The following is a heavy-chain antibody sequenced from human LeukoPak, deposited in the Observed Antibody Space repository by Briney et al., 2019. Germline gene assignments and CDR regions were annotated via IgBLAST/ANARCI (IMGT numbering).Heavy chain of an antibody. CDR2: ISAYNGDT. D-gene: IGHD6-25*01. Sequence: GASVKVSCKASGYTCTNHGINWVRQAPGQGLEWMGWISAYNGDTKYAQKFQGRVTMTTDTSTTTAYMELRSLRSDDTAVYYCARDPSNSSGWRAWGDYWGQGILVTVSS. CDR3: ARDPSNSSGWRAWGDY. V-gene: IGHV1-18*04. CDR1: GYTCTNHG. J-gene: IGHJ4*02.